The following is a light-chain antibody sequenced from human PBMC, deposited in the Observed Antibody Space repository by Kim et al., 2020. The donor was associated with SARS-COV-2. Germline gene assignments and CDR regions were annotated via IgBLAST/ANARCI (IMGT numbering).Light chain of an antibody. J-gene: IGKJ1*01. Sequence: GSVGDTVTISCRASQSMGYFLSGYQQKPGKAPMLLIHTASSLQSGVPSRFSGSGSGTDFTPTISSLQPDDVATYYCQQSYSSPRTFGQGTKVDIK. CDR3: QQSYSSPRT. CDR2: TAS. V-gene: IGKV1-39*01. CDR1: QSMGYF.